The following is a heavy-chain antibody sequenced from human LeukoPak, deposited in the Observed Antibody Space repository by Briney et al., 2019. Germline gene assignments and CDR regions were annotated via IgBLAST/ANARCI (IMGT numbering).Heavy chain of an antibody. CDR3: ARDLRGAYMDCFDY. CDR1: GGSISSGTYY. CDR2: IYHSGNA. J-gene: IGHJ4*02. Sequence: SETLSLTCTVSGGSISSGTYYWSWIRQPPGKGLEWIGSIYHSGNAYYNQSLMSRVTISVDTSKNQFSLKVSSATAADTAVYYCARDLRGAYMDCFDYWGQGTLVTVSS. D-gene: IGHD3-16*01. V-gene: IGHV4-39*07.